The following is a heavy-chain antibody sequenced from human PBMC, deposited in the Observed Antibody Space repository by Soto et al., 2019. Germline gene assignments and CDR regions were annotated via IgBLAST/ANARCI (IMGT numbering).Heavy chain of an antibody. CDR3: AKEYCSSTSCYIWEKYGMDV. CDR2: ISYDGSNK. V-gene: IGHV3-30*18. D-gene: IGHD2-2*02. Sequence: PGGSLRLSCAASGFTFSSYGMHWVRQAPGKGLEWVAVISYDGSNKYYADSVKGRFTISRDNSKNTLYLQMNSLRAEDTAVYYCAKEYCSSTSCYIWEKYGMDVWGQGTTVTVSS. CDR1: GFTFSSYG. J-gene: IGHJ6*02.